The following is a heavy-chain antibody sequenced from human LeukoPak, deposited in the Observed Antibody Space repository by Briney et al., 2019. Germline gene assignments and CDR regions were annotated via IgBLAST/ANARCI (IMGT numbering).Heavy chain of an antibody. CDR2: ISASGGST. V-gene: IGHV3-23*01. Sequence: GGSLRLSCAASGFTFSSSAMSWVRQVPGKGLEWVSGISASGGSTYYADSVRGRFTISRDNSKNTLYVQMNSLRAEDTAVYYCARKGSGNYYVDYWGQGTLVTVSS. CDR1: GFTFSSSA. D-gene: IGHD1-26*01. CDR3: ARKGSGNYYVDY. J-gene: IGHJ4*02.